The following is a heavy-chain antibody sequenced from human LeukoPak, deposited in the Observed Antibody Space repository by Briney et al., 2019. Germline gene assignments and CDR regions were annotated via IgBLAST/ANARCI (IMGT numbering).Heavy chain of an antibody. D-gene: IGHD2-21*02. V-gene: IGHV3-72*01. J-gene: IGHJ4*02. CDR3: ARGGDSGWYFDY. CDR2: TRNKANSYTT. CDR1: GFSFSSYT. Sequence: PGGSLRLSCAASGFSFSSYTMDWVRQAPGKGLEWVGRTRNKANSYTTEYAASVKGRFTISRDDSKNSLFLQMNSLKTEDTAVYYCARGGDSGWYFDYWGQGTLVTVSS.